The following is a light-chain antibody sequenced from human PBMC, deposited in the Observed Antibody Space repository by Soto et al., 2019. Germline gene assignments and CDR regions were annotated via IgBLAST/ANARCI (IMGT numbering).Light chain of an antibody. J-gene: IGKJ5*01. CDR1: QSISSY. V-gene: IGKV1-39*01. CDR3: QHFKSFPIT. CDR2: AAS. Sequence: DIQMTQSPSSLSASVGDRVTITCRASQSISSYLNWYQQKPGKAPKLLIYAASSLQSGVPSRFSGSGSGTDFTLTISSLQPEDFATYYCQHFKSFPITFGQGTRLE.